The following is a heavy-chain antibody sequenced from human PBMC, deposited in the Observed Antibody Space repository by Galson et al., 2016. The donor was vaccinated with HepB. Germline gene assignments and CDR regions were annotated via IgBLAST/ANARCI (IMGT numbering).Heavy chain of an antibody. CDR1: GGSFSGYY. D-gene: IGHD3-10*01. Sequence: SETLSLTCAVYGGSFSGYYWTWIRQTPGKGLEWIGEINHNGGTNFNPSLKSRVTISVDTSKNQFSLRLSSVTAADTAVYYCARGRLYYGSGSDGRYVHHWGQGSLVTVTS. V-gene: IGHV4-34*01. CDR3: ARGRLYYGSGSDGRYVHH. J-gene: IGHJ1*01. CDR2: INHNGGT.